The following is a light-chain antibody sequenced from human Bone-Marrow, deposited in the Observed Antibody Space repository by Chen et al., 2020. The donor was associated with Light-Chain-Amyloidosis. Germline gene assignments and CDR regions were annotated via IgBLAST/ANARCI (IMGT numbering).Light chain of an antibody. Sequence: IVLTQSPGTLSFYRGEGAHLSCRASQTISSNYLTWYQQKFGQAPRLLIYGSSSRATGIPDRFTGSGSGTDFTLTINRLEPEDFAMYYCQQYGTSPLTFGGGTKVEIK. CDR2: GSS. CDR1: QTISSNY. CDR3: QQYGTSPLT. V-gene: IGKV3-20*01. J-gene: IGKJ4*01.